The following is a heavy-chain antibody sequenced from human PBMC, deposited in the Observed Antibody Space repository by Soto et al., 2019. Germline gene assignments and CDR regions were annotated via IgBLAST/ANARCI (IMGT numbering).Heavy chain of an antibody. CDR1: GGSISSYY. CDR3: ARVGRYYYYMDV. CDR2: IYYSGST. V-gene: IGHV4-59*01. Sequence: SETLSLTCTVSGGSISSYYWSWIRQPPGKGLEWIGYIYYSGSTNYNPSLKSRVTISVDTSKNQFSLKLSSVTAADTAVYYCARVGRYYYYMDVWGKGTTVTVSS. J-gene: IGHJ6*03.